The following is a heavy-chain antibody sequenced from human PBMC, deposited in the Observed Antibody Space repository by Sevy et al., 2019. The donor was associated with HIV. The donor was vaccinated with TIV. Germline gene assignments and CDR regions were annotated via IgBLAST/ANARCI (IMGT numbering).Heavy chain of an antibody. CDR3: VKGLYSTSSPGWFDP. J-gene: IGHJ5*02. CDR2: ISWSSSNI. D-gene: IGHD6-13*01. Sequence: GGSLRLSCAASGFTFDDYAMHWVRQVPGKGLEWVSSISWSSSNIGYADSVKGRFAISRDNAKNSLYLQMDSLRAEDTAFYYCVKGLYSTSSPGWFDPWGQGTLVTVSS. CDR1: GFTFDDYA. V-gene: IGHV3-9*01.